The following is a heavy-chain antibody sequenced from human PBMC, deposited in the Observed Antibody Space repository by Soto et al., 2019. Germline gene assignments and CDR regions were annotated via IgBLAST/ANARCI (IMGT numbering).Heavy chain of an antibody. CDR2: IYYSGST. J-gene: IGHJ5*02. CDR1: GGSISSGDYY. CDR3: ARVVLGDTAMVNWFDP. Sequence: SETLSLTCTVSGGSISSGDYYWSWIRQPPGKGMEWIGYIYYSGSTYYNKSLKSRVTISVDTSKNQFSLKLSSVTAADTAVYYCARVVLGDTAMVNWFDPWGQGTLVTVSS. V-gene: IGHV4-30-4*01. D-gene: IGHD5-18*01.